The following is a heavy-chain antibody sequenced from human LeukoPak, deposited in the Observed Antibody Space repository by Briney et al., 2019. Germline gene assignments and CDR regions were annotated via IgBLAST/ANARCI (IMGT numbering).Heavy chain of an antibody. CDR3: ARGPPLNPGDFDSSGYYYFDY. CDR1: GGSFSGYY. J-gene: IGHJ4*02. Sequence: SETLSLTCAVYGGSFSGYYWSWLRQPPGKGLEWIGEINHSGSTNYNPSRKSRVTISVDTSKNQFSLKLSSVTAADTAVYYCARGPPLNPGDFDSSGYYYFDYWGLGTLVTVSS. V-gene: IGHV4-34*01. CDR2: INHSGST. D-gene: IGHD3-22*01.